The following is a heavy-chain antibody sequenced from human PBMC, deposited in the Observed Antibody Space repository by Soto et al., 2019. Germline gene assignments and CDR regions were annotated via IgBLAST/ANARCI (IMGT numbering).Heavy chain of an antibody. CDR2: ISSSGSTI. Sequence: EVQLVESGGGLVQPGGSLRLSCAASGFTFSSYEMNWVRQAPGKGLEWVSYISSSGSTIYYADSVKGRFTISRDNAKNSLYLQMNSLRAEDTAVYYWARVPRRPYSSGWERPDYWGQGTLVTVSS. J-gene: IGHJ4*02. D-gene: IGHD6-19*01. V-gene: IGHV3-48*03. CDR1: GFTFSSYE. CDR3: ARVPRRPYSSGWERPDY.